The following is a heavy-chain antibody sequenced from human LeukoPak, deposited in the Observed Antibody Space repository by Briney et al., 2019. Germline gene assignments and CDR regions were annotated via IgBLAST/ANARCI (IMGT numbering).Heavy chain of an antibody. D-gene: IGHD2-21*02. J-gene: IGHJ6*02. Sequence: GESLKISCKGSGYVFSTYWIGWVRPMPGKGLEWMGIIYPGNSDTRYSPSFQGQVTISADRSISTAYLQWSSLKASDTAIYYCARRAYCSGDCTRHYSYYYSMDVWGQGTTVTVSS. CDR2: IYPGNSDT. V-gene: IGHV5-51*01. CDR1: GYVFSTYW. CDR3: ARRAYCSGDCTRHYSYYYSMDV.